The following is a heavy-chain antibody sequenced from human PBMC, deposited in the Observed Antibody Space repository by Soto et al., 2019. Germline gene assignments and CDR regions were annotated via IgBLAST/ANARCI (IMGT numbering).Heavy chain of an antibody. D-gene: IGHD2-15*01. V-gene: IGHV3-49*04. CDR3: SRAYCSGGSCYVFGY. J-gene: IGHJ4*02. CDR1: GFTVSNSY. Sequence: HPGGSLRLSCAASGFTVSNSYMSWVRQAPGKGLEWVGFIRSKMYGGTIEYAASVRGGFTISRDDSKSIAYLQMNSLKTEDTAVYYCSRAYCSGGSCYVFGYWGQGTQVTVSS. CDR2: IRSKMYGGTI.